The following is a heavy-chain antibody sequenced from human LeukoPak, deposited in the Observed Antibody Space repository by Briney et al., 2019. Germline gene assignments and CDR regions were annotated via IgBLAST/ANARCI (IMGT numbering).Heavy chain of an antibody. Sequence: GGSLRLSCAASGFTFSSYWMHWVRQAPGKGLVWVSRINSDGSSTSYADSVKGRFTISRDNAKNTLYLQMNSLRAEDTAVYYCAREWTVTAFDYWGQGTLVTVSS. CDR2: INSDGSST. V-gene: IGHV3-74*01. CDR3: AREWTVTAFDY. D-gene: IGHD2-21*02. J-gene: IGHJ4*02. CDR1: GFTFSSYW.